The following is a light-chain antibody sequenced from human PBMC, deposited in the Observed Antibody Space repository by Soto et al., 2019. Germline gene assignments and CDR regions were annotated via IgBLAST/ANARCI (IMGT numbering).Light chain of an antibody. CDR1: QSVLYRSNNKNY. V-gene: IGKV4-1*01. Sequence: DIVMTQSPDSLAVSLGERATINCKSSQSVLYRSNNKNYLAWYQQKPGQPPKLLIYWASTRESGVPDRFSGSGFGTDFTLTISSLQAEDVAVYYCQQYYSTPPYTFGQGTKLEIK. J-gene: IGKJ2*01. CDR2: WAS. CDR3: QQYYSTPPYT.